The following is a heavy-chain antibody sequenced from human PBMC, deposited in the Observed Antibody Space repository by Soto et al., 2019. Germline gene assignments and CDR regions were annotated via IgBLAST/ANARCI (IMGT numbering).Heavy chain of an antibody. CDR1: GFTFTSSA. Sequence: ASVKVSCKASGFTFTSSAVQWVRQARGQRLEWIGWIVVGSGNTNYAQKFQERVTITRDMSTSTAYMELSSLRSEDTAVYYCAAGLVSKSGWYYFDYWGQGTLVTVSS. CDR2: IVVGSGNT. V-gene: IGHV1-58*01. D-gene: IGHD6-19*01. J-gene: IGHJ4*02. CDR3: AAGLVSKSGWYYFDY.